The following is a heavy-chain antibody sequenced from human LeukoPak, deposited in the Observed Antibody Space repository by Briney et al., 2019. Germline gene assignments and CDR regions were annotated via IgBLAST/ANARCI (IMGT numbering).Heavy chain of an antibody. CDR2: IRYDGSNK. Sequence: GGSLRLSCAASGFTFSSYGMHWVRQAPGKGLEWVAFIRYDGSNKYYADSVKGRFTISRDNSKNTLYLQMNSLRAEDTAVYYCARDGSWNDDYYYYYMDVWGKGTTVTVSS. D-gene: IGHD1-1*01. J-gene: IGHJ6*03. CDR3: ARDGSWNDDYYYYYMDV. V-gene: IGHV3-30*02. CDR1: GFTFSSYG.